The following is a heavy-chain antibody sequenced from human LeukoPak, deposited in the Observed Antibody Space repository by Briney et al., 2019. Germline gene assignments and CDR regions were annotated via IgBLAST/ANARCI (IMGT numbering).Heavy chain of an antibody. CDR1: GGSISSGSYH. D-gene: IGHD2-8*01. CDR3: AREGFGTNGVYYYYYYMDV. J-gene: IGHJ6*03. V-gene: IGHV4-61*02. CDR2: IYTSGST. Sequence: SETLSLTCTVSGGSISSGSYHWSWIRQPAGTGLEWIGRIYTSGSTNYNPSLKSRVTISVDTSKNQFSLKLSSVTAADTAVYYCAREGFGTNGVYYYYYYMDVWGKGTTVTVSS.